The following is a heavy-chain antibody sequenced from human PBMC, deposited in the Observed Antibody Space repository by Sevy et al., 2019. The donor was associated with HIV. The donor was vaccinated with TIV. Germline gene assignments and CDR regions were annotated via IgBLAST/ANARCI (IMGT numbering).Heavy chain of an antibody. CDR2: ILYEGINK. V-gene: IGHV3-33*01. D-gene: IGHD3-10*01. CDR3: ATGRDYGSGSYDY. Sequence: GGSLRLSCAASGFSFDRYGMHWVRQAPGKGLEWVAVILYEGINKDYGDSVRGRFTISRDNSKNTLYLQMNSLRVDDMAVYYCATGRDYGSGSYDYWGPGTLVTVSS. J-gene: IGHJ4*02. CDR1: GFSFDRYG.